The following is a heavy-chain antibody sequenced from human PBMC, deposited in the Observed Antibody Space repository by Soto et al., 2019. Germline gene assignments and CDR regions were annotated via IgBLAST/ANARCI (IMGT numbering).Heavy chain of an antibody. D-gene: IGHD6-13*01. Sequence: SETLSLTCTVSGGSISSSSYYWGWIRQPPGKGLEWIGSIYYSGSTYYNPSLKSRVTISVDTSKNQFSLKLSSVTAADTAVYYCARPNSSSWLYFDYWGQGTLVTVSS. CDR1: GGSISSSSYY. J-gene: IGHJ4*02. CDR3: ARPNSSSWLYFDY. V-gene: IGHV4-39*01. CDR2: IYYSGST.